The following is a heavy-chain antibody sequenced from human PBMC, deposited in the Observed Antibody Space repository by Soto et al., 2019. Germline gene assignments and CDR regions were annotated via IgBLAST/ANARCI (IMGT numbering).Heavy chain of an antibody. CDR3: ARGISTPGIDF. Sequence: VQLQESGPGLVKPSGTLSLTCAVSGGSISSSNWWSWVRQPPGKGLEWVGNINQDGSDKSYVDSVKGRFTISRDNAQNSLYLQMNSLRGEDTAVYYCARGISTPGIDFWGQGTLVTVSS. D-gene: IGHD2-15*01. CDR1: GGSISSSNW. CDR2: INQDGSDK. J-gene: IGHJ4*02. V-gene: IGHV3-7*03.